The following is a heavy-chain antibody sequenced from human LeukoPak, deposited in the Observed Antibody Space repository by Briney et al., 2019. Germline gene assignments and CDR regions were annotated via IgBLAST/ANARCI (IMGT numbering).Heavy chain of an antibody. D-gene: IGHD3-3*01. CDR2: MYHSGST. CDR3: ASGPRRAVGTLWN. CDR1: GYSISSAYY. V-gene: IGHV4-38-2*02. J-gene: IGHJ4*02. Sequence: SETLSLTCSVSGYSISSAYYWGWIRQPPGKGLEWIGTMYHSGSTNYNPSLKSRVTISVDTPKNQFSMKLSSVTAADTAVYYCASGPRRAVGTLWNWGQGTLVTVSS.